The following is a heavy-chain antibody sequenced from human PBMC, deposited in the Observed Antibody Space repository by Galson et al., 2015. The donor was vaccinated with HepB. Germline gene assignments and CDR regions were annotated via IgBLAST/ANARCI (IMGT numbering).Heavy chain of an antibody. CDR2: ISSSSSTI. D-gene: IGHD4-23*01. CDR1: GFTFSSYS. CDR3: ARDLATTVVTHYYYYGMDV. Sequence: SLRLSCAASGFTFSSYSMNWVRQAPGKGLEWVSYISSSSSTIYYADSVKGRFTISRDNAKNSLYLQMNSLRDEDTAVYYCARDLATTVVTHYYYYGMDVWGQGTTVTVSS. J-gene: IGHJ6*02. V-gene: IGHV3-48*02.